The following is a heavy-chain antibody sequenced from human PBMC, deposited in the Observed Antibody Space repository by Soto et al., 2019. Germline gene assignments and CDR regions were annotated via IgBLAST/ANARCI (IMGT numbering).Heavy chain of an antibody. V-gene: IGHV4-34*01. Sequence: QVQLQQWGAGLLKPSETLSLTCAVYGGSFSGYQWTWIRQTPGKGLEWIGEINDSGNLNYNPSLKSRVTILVDTAKKQISLKRSSVTAADTAVYYCARGLILWFGELSRRGGYYYYMDVWGKGTTVTVSS. CDR3: ARGLILWFGELSRRGGYYYYMDV. CDR1: GGSFSGYQ. D-gene: IGHD3-10*01. J-gene: IGHJ6*03. CDR2: INDSGNL.